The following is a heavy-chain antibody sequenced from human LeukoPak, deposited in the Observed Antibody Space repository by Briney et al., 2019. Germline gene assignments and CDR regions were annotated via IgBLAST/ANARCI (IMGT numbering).Heavy chain of an antibody. CDR1: GYTFTGYY. J-gene: IGHJ4*02. V-gene: IGHV1-2*02. Sequence: ASVKVSCKASGYTFTGYYMHWVRQAPGQGLEWMGWINPNSGGTNYAQKFQGRVTMTRDTSISTAYMELSRLRSDDTAVYYCARDPYYDFWSGYYFRGILDYWGQGTLVTVSS. CDR3: ARDPYYDFWSGYYFRGILDY. CDR2: INPNSGGT. D-gene: IGHD3-3*01.